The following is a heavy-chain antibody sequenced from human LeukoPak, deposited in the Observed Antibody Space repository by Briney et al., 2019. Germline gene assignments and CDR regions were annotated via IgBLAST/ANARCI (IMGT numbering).Heavy chain of an antibody. CDR2: IYYTGIT. CDR1: GGSISGHY. CDR3: ARLFDI. V-gene: IGHV4-59*08. J-gene: IGHJ3*02. Sequence: SETLSLTFTVSGGSISGHYWSWIRQPPGKGLEWIGYIYYTGITNYNPSLKSRVTMSVDTSNNQFSLKLRSLTAADTAVYYCARLFDIWGQGTMVIVSS.